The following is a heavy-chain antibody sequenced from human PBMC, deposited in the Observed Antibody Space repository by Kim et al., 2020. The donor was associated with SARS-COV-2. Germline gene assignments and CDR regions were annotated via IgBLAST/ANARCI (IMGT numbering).Heavy chain of an antibody. CDR3: AKGSGDPDYFDY. V-gene: IGHV3-30*18. CDR1: GLTFSSYG. Sequence: RGSLRLSCAASGLTFSSYGMHWVRQAPGKGLEWVAVISYDGSNKYYADSVKGRFTISRDNSKNTLYLQMNSLRAEDTAVYYCAKGSGDPDYFDYWGQGTLVTVSS. J-gene: IGHJ4*02. CDR2: ISYDGSNK. D-gene: IGHD2-21*02.